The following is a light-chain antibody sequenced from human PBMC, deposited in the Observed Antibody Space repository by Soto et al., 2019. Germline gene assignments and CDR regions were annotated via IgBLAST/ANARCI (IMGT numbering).Light chain of an antibody. CDR1: QSISSW. CDR2: DAS. Sequence: DIQMTQPPSTLSASVADTPTITCRASQSISSWLAWNQQKPGKAPELLIHDASSLESGVPSRLSGGGSGTLFTLTISSLHPDYSASYYYQHYNSYSLSCGGRTKV. V-gene: IGKV1-5*01. J-gene: IGKJ4*01. CDR3: QHYNSYSLS.